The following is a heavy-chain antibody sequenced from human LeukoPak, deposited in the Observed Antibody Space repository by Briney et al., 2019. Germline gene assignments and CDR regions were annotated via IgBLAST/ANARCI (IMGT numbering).Heavy chain of an antibody. CDR2: IYSGGST. J-gene: IGHJ5*02. V-gene: IGHV3-53*01. CDR1: GFTVSSNY. D-gene: IGHD3-22*01. Sequence: GGSLRLSCAASGFTVSSNYMSWVRQAPGKGLECVSVIYSGGSTYYADSVKGRFTISRDNSKNTLYLQMNSLRAEDTAVYYCARYYYDSSGYYYWFDPWGQGTLVTVSS. CDR3: ARYYYDSSGYYYWFDP.